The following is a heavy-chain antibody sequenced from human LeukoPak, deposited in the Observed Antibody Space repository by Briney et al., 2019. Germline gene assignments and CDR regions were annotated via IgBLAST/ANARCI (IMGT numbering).Heavy chain of an antibody. D-gene: IGHD3-10*01. CDR1: GASISSYY. V-gene: IGHV4-59*01. CDR2: ISYSGST. J-gene: IGHJ4*02. Sequence: SETLSLTCTVSGASISSYYWSWIRQPPGKGLEWIAYISYSGSTNYNPSLKSRVTISVGTSKNQLSLKVRSVTAADTAVYYCARDGGSRSSPLDSDYWGQGTLVTVSS. CDR3: ARDGGSRSSPLDSDY.